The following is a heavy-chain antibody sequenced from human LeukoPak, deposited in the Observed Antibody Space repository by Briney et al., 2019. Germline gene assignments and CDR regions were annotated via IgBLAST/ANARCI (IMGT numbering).Heavy chain of an antibody. V-gene: IGHV3-23*01. D-gene: IGHD2-8*01. CDR1: GFTFRNHV. CDR3: ARGTKYTTGRCNSFDP. Sequence: GGSLRLSCAASGFTFRNHVMNWVRQTPGKGLEWVSSISENGVNTYYANSVKGRFTISRDNSKDTAYLQMNSLSAEDTALYYCARGTKYTTGRCNSFDPWGQGTGVTVSA. J-gene: IGHJ5*02. CDR2: ISENGVNT.